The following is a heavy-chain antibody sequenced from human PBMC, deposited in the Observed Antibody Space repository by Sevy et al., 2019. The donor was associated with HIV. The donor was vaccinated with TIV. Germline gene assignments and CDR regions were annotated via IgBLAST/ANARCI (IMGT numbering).Heavy chain of an antibody. J-gene: IGHJ4*01. CDR1: GYTFTSYY. CDR2: INPSGGST. CDR3: ARDSDNYDILTGYYPFDY. V-gene: IGHV1-46*01. Sequence: ASVKVSCKASGYTFTSYYMHWVRQAPGQGLEWMGIINPSGGSTSYAQKFQGRVTMTRDTSTSTVYIELSSLRSEDTAVYYCARDSDNYDILTGYYPFDYWGHGTLVTVSS. D-gene: IGHD3-9*01.